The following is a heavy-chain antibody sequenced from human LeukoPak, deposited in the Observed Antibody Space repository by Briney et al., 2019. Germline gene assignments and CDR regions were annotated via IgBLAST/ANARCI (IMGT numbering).Heavy chain of an antibody. J-gene: IGHJ5*02. CDR3: ARVNACSGGSCYWFDP. CDR2: IYYSGST. V-gene: IGHV4-59*01. D-gene: IGHD2-15*01. Sequence: SETLSLTWTVSGGSISSYYWSWIRQPRGKGLEWIGYIYYSGSTNYNPSLKSRVTISVDTSKNQFSLKLSSVTAADTAVYYCARVNACSGGSCYWFDPWGQGTLVTVSS. CDR1: GGSISSYY.